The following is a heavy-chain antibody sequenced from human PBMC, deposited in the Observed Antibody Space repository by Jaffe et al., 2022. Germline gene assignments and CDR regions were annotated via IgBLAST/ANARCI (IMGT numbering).Heavy chain of an antibody. J-gene: IGHJ5*02. V-gene: IGHV3-9*01. CDR1: GFTFDDYA. Sequence: EVQLVESGGGLVQPGRSLRLSCAASGFTFDDYAMHWVRQAPGKGLEWVSGISWNSGSIGYADSVKGRFTISRDNAKNSLYLQMNSLRAEDTALYYCAKDATAANWNWHVDWFDPWGQGTLVTVSS. D-gene: IGHD1-7*01. CDR3: AKDATAANWNWHVDWFDP. CDR2: ISWNSGSI.